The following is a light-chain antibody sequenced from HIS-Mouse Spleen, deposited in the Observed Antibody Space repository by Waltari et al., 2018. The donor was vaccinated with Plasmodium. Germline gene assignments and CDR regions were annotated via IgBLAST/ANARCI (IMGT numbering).Light chain of an antibody. CDR1: KLGYKY. V-gene: IGLV3-1*01. Sequence: SYELTQPPSVSVSPGQTASITCSGDKLGYKYACWYQQKPGQSPVLVNYQDSKRPSGIPERFSGSNSGNTATLTISRTQAMDEADYYCQAWDSSTVVFGGGTKLTVL. CDR3: QAWDSSTVV. J-gene: IGLJ2*01. CDR2: QDS.